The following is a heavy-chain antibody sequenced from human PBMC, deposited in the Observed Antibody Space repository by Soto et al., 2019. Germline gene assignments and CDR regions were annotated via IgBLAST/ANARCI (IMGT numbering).Heavy chain of an antibody. D-gene: IGHD3-10*01. J-gene: IGHJ5*02. CDR3: ARGLELGWFDP. CDR2: IYYSGST. CDR1: GGSISSYY. V-gene: IGHV4-59*01. Sequence: KTSETLSLTCTVSGGSISSYYWSWIRQPPGKGLEWIGYIYYSGSTNYNPSLKSRVTISVDASKNQFSLKLSSVTAADTAVYYCARGLELGWFDPWGQGTLVTVSS.